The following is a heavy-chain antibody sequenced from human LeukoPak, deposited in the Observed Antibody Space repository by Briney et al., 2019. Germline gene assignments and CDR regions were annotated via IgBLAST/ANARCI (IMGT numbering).Heavy chain of an antibody. CDR3: ARYPYESGVPCPV. CDR2: ISYDGSNK. CDR1: GFTFSRYA. J-gene: IGHJ6*02. D-gene: IGHD3-22*01. V-gene: IGHV3-30-3*01. Sequence: GGSLRLSCAAPGFTFSRYAMVWVRQAPGKGLEWVAYISYDGSNKYYADSEKGRFTISRDNSKNTLYLQMNSLSGEDTAVYYCARYPYESGVPCPVWGQGTTVSVSS.